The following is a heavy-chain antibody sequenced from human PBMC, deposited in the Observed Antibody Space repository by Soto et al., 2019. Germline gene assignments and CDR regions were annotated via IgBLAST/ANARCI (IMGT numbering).Heavy chain of an antibody. D-gene: IGHD1-26*01. Sequence: QVQLVQSGAEVKKPGASVKVSCKASGYTFTSYGISWVRQAPGQGLEWMGWISAYNGNTNYAQTLQGRVTTTTDTSTSTAYMELRSRRSDDMAVYYCARESGSYSVYYYYGMDVWGQGTTVTVSS. CDR3: ARESGSYSVYYYYGMDV. CDR1: GYTFTSYG. CDR2: ISAYNGNT. V-gene: IGHV1-18*03. J-gene: IGHJ6*02.